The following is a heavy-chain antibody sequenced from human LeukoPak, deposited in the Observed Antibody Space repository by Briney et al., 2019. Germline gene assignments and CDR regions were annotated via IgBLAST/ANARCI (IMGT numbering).Heavy chain of an antibody. D-gene: IGHD2-2*01. CDR2: ISHSGTNI. CDR1: GFTFSSYA. CDR3: VRYCSSSSCYLGSGEYFQD. Sequence: PGGSLRLSCAASGFTFSSYAMSWVRQAPGKGLEWISYISHSGTNIYYADSVKGRFTISRDNAKNSLSLQMNSLRAEDTAVYYCVRYCSSSSCYLGSGEYFQDWGRGTLVTVSS. J-gene: IGHJ1*01. V-gene: IGHV3-48*03.